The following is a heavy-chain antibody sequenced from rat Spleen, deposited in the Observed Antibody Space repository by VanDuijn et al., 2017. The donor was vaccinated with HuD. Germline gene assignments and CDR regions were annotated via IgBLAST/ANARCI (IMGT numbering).Heavy chain of an antibody. V-gene: IGHV2S8*01. D-gene: IGHD1-3*01. CDR1: GFSLSNYG. J-gene: IGHJ2*01. Sequence: QVQLKESGPGLVQPSQTLSLTCTVSGFSLSNYGVIWVRQPPGKGLEWIAAMSGGRSTYYNSALESRLSISGDSSKSQIFLKMNSLQTEDTAMYFCARSNGYGPFDYWGQGVMVTVSS. CDR3: ARSNGYGPFDY. CDR2: MSGGRST.